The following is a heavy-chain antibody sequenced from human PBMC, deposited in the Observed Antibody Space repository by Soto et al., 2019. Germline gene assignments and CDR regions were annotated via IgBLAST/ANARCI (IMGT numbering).Heavy chain of an antibody. CDR3: AEDRTYCGGDCYVD. V-gene: IGHV1-69*05. CDR1: GGTFSSYA. CDR2: IIPIFGTA. Sequence: SVKVSCKASGGTFSSYAISWVRQAPGQGLEWMGGIIPIFGTANYAQKFQERVTITRDMSTSTAYMELSSLRSEDTAVYYCAEDRTYCGGDCYVDWGQGTLVTVSS. J-gene: IGHJ4*02. D-gene: IGHD2-21*02.